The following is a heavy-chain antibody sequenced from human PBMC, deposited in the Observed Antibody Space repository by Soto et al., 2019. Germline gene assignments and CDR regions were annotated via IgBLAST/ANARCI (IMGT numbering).Heavy chain of an antibody. J-gene: IGHJ4*02. CDR2: ISGSGGST. CDR1: GFTFSSYA. Sequence: EVQLLESGGGLVQPGGSLRLSCAASGFTFSSYAMSWVRQAPGKGLEWVSAISGSGGSTYYADSVKGRFTISRDNSKDTLYRKANSLRAEDTAVYYCVGALLLWFGDNPPYCGQGTLVTVSS. V-gene: IGHV3-23*01. CDR3: VGALLLWFGDNPPY. D-gene: IGHD3-10*01.